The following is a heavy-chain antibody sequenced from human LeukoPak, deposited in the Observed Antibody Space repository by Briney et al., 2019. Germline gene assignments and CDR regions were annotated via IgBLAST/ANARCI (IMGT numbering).Heavy chain of an antibody. V-gene: IGHV4-61*10. CDR2: INHSGST. CDR3: ARRGVYCSSTSCYTGRLGY. J-gene: IGHJ4*02. Sequence: SETLSLTCTVSGGSINSSSSYWSWIRQPAGKGLEWIGEINHSGSTNYNPSLKSRVTISVDTSKNQFSLKLSSVTAADTAVYYCARRGVYCSSTSCYTGRLGYWGQGTLVTVSS. CDR1: GGSINSSSSY. D-gene: IGHD2-2*02.